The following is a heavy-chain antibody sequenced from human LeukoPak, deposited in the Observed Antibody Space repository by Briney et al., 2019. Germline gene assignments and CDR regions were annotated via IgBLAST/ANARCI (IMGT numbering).Heavy chain of an antibody. Sequence: GESLKISCKGSGYSFTSYWIGWVRQMPGKGLEWMGIIYPGDSDTRYSPTFQGQVTISADKSISTAYLQWSSLKASDTAMYYCARQGNYYDSSGYYSEAFDIWGQGTMVTVSS. D-gene: IGHD3-22*01. CDR3: ARQGNYYDSSGYYSEAFDI. CDR1: GYSFTSYW. CDR2: IYPGDSDT. V-gene: IGHV5-51*01. J-gene: IGHJ3*02.